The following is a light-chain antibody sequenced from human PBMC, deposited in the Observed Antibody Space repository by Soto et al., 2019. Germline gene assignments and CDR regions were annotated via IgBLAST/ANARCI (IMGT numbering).Light chain of an antibody. CDR2: DVS. V-gene: IGLV2-14*03. J-gene: IGLJ1*01. Sequence: QSALTQPASVSGSPGQSITLSCTGTSSDVGGYNFVSWYQQYPGKVPKRMIYDVSNRPSGVSNRFSGSKSGNTASLTISGLQAEDEADYYCSSYTSSSTLEVFGTGTKVTVL. CDR1: SSDVGGYNF. CDR3: SSYTSSSTLEV.